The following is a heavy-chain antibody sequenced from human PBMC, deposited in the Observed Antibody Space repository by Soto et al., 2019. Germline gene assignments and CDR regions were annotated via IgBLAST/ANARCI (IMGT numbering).Heavy chain of an antibody. CDR2: IIPIFGTA. J-gene: IGHJ4*02. Sequence: ASVKVSCKASGGTFSSYAISWVRQAPGQGLEWMGGIIPIFGTANYAQKFQGRVTITADESTSTAYMELSSLRSEDTAVYYCARDSNSYGYEEYYFDYWGQGTLVTVSS. D-gene: IGHD5-18*01. CDR1: GGTFSSYA. V-gene: IGHV1-69*13. CDR3: ARDSNSYGYEEYYFDY.